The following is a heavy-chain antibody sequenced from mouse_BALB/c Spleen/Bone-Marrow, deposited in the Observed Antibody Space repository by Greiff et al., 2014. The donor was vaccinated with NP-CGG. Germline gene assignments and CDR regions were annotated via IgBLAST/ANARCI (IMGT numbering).Heavy chain of an antibody. Sequence: QVQLQQPGAELVKPGASVKLSCKASGYSFTIYWMNWVKQTPGQGLEWIGMIHPSDIETRLNQKFKDKATLTVDKSSNTAYMQRSGPTSEDSAVYYCARGEITAFAYWGQGTLVTVSA. CDR2: IHPSDIET. D-gene: IGHD2-4*01. CDR1: GYSFTIYW. V-gene: IGHV1-74*01. J-gene: IGHJ3*01. CDR3: ARGEITAFAY.